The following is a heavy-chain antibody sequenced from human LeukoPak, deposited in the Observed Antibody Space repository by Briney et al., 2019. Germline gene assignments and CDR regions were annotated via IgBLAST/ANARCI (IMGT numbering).Heavy chain of an antibody. D-gene: IGHD3-22*01. CDR1: GASISSGGYY. CDR2: IYYSGGT. Sequence: SQTLSLTCTVSGASISSGGYYWSWIRQHRGKGLEWIGYIYYSGGTYYNPSLKSRLTISIDTSKNQFSLKLSSVTAADTAVYYCARGYYDSSGYYGTNYFDYWGQGTLVTVSS. V-gene: IGHV4-31*03. CDR3: ARGYYDSSGYYGTNYFDY. J-gene: IGHJ4*02.